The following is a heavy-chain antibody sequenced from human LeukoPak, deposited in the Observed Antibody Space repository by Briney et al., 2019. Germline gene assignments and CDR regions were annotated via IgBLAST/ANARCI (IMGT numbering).Heavy chain of an antibody. CDR2: ISGSGGST. CDR1: GLTFSSYA. CDR3: AKDERSSWPPNWFDP. J-gene: IGHJ5*02. D-gene: IGHD6-13*01. V-gene: IGHV3-23*01. Sequence: GGSLRLSCAASGLTFSSYAMSWVRQAPGKGLEWVSAISGSGGSTYYADSVKGRFTISRDNSKNTPYLQMNSLRAEDTAVYYCAKDERSSWPPNWFDPWGQGTLVTVSS.